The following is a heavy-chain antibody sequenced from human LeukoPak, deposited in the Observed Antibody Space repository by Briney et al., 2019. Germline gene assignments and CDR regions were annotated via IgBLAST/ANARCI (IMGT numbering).Heavy chain of an antibody. CDR3: ARRYSSSWNY. V-gene: IGHV3-23*01. Sequence: GGSLRLSCTVSGFTVSSNSMSWVRQAPGKGLEWVSAISGSGDSTYYADSVKGRFTISRDNSKNTLYLQMNSLRAEDTAFYYCARRYSSSWNYWGQGTLVTVSS. J-gene: IGHJ4*02. CDR1: GFTVSSNS. CDR2: ISGSGDST. D-gene: IGHD6-13*01.